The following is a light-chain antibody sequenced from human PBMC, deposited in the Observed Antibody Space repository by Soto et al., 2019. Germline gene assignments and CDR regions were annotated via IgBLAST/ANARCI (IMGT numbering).Light chain of an antibody. CDR1: SSNIGAGYD. CDR2: GNS. V-gene: IGLV1-40*01. Sequence: QAVVTQPPSVSGAPGQRVTISCTGSSSNIGAGYDVHWYQQLPGTAPKLLIYGNSNRPSGVPDRFSGSKSGTSASLAITGLQAYEEADYYCQSYDSSLSGSGVFGGGTKLTVL. J-gene: IGLJ2*01. CDR3: QSYDSSLSGSGV.